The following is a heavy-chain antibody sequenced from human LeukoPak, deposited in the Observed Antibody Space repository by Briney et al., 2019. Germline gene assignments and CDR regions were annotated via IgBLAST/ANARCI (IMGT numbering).Heavy chain of an antibody. D-gene: IGHD2-8*01. CDR2: ITGSGGHT. V-gene: IGHV3-23*01. CDR1: GFTFSNYA. J-gene: IGHJ6*03. CDR3: TKDLTNYHYYYIDV. Sequence: QPGGSLRLSCEASGFTFSNYAMAWVRQSPGKGLEWVSGITGSGGHTYYADSVKGRFTGSRDNSKNTLYLQMNSLRAEDTAVYYCTKDLTNYHYYYIDVWGKGTTVIVSS.